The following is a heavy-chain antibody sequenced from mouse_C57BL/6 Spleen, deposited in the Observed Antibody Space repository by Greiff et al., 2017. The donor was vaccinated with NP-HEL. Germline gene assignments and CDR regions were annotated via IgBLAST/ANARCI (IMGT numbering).Heavy chain of an antibody. CDR1: GFSLTSYG. D-gene: IGHD2-5*01. CDR3: ARSIVTTWGYYAMDY. J-gene: IGHJ4*01. Sequence: QVQLKESGPGLVAPSQSLSITCTVSGFSLTSYGVHWVRQPPGKGLEWLVVIWSDGSTTYNSPLKSRLSISQDNSKSQAFLKMNSLQTDDTAMYYCARSIVTTWGYYAMDYWGQGTSVTVSS. CDR2: IWSDGST. V-gene: IGHV2-6*03.